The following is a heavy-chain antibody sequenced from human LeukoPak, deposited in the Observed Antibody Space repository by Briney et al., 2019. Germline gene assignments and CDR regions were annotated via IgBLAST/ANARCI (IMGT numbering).Heavy chain of an antibody. D-gene: IGHD3-9*01. Sequence: GGSLRLSCEGSGFTFGSYGMNWVRQAPGKGLEWVSNIWPSGAKIFYADAVKGRFTISRDNSKNTVYLQLNSLRAEDTAVYYCAKYRLQETAYDIDSWGQGALVTVSS. J-gene: IGHJ4*02. CDR2: IWPSGAKI. CDR3: AKYRLQETAYDIDS. CDR1: GFTFGSYG. V-gene: IGHV3-23*01.